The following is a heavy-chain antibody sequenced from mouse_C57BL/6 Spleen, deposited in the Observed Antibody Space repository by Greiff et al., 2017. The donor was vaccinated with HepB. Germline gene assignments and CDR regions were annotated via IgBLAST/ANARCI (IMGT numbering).Heavy chain of an antibody. CDR3: ARGLRDYYAMDY. J-gene: IGHJ4*01. CDR1: GYAFSSSW. V-gene: IGHV1-82*01. CDR2: IYPGDGDT. Sequence: VQLQQSGPELVKPGASVKISCKASGYAFSSSWMNWVKQRPGKGLEWIGRIYPGDGDTNYNGKFKGKATLTADKSSSTAYMQLSSLTSEDSAVYFCARGLRDYYAMDYWGQGTSVTVSS. D-gene: IGHD2-4*01.